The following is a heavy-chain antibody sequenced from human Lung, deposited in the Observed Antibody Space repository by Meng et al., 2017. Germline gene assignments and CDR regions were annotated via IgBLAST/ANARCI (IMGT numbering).Heavy chain of an antibody. J-gene: IGHJ4*02. CDR1: GGSFSDYY. CDR2: INHSGST. Sequence: LQAWGAGLLMPSETQSPTCVVSGGSFSDYYWGWIRQPPGKGLEWIGEINHSGSTNYHPSLASRATISVDTSQNNLSLKLSSVTAADSAVYYCARGPTTMAHDFDYWGQGTLVTVSS. D-gene: IGHD4-11*01. V-gene: IGHV4-34*01. CDR3: ARGPTTMAHDFDY.